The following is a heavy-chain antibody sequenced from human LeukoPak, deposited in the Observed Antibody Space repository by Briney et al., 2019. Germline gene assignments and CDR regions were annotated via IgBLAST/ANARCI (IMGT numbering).Heavy chain of an antibody. CDR2: INPSGGST. Sequence: ASVKVSCKASGYTFTSYYMHWVRQAPGQGLEWMGIINPSGGSTSYAQKFQGRVTMTRDTSTSTVYMELSSLRSEDTAVYYCARGDYGGNSAERTPFDYWGQGALVTVSS. CDR3: ARGDYGGNSAERTPFDY. J-gene: IGHJ4*02. D-gene: IGHD4-23*01. V-gene: IGHV1-46*01. CDR1: GYTFTSYY.